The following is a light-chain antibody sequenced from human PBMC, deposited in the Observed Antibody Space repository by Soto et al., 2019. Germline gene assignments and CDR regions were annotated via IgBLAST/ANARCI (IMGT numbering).Light chain of an antibody. J-gene: IGLJ1*01. CDR2: DVT. Sequence: QSVLTQPRSVSGSPGQSVTISCTGSSSDIGDYSYVSWYQQHPDRAPKLIIYDVTKRPSGVPDRFSGSKSGNTASLTISGLQAEDEAEYYCCSFAATSTFFFGTGTKVTVL. CDR3: CSFAATSTFF. CDR1: SSDIGDYSY. V-gene: IGLV2-11*01.